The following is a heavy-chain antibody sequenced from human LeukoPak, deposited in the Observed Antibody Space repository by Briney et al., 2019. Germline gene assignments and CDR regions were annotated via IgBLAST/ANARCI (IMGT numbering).Heavy chain of an antibody. Sequence: RASVKVSCKASGYTFTSYGISWVRQAPGQGLEWMGWISAYNGNTNYAQKLQGRVTMTTDTSTSTAYMELRSLRSDDTAVYYCARVDRYCTNGVCYSVDQYYYYYMDVWGKGTTVTVSS. J-gene: IGHJ6*03. CDR3: ARVDRYCTNGVCYSVDQYYYYYMDV. CDR1: GYTFTSYG. CDR2: ISAYNGNT. V-gene: IGHV1-18*01. D-gene: IGHD2-8*01.